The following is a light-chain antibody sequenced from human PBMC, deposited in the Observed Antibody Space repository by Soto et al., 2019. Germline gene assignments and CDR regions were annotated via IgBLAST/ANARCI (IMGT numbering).Light chain of an antibody. CDR3: QQANNFPLT. Sequence: DIQVTQSPSVVSASEGDRVTITCWTSQDIGSWLAWYQQKPGKAPKLLISAASHLHIGVPSRFSGSGSGTHFTLTISSPQPEDFATYYCQQANNFPLTFGGGTRVDI. CDR1: QDIGSW. V-gene: IGKV1-12*01. J-gene: IGKJ4*01. CDR2: AAS.